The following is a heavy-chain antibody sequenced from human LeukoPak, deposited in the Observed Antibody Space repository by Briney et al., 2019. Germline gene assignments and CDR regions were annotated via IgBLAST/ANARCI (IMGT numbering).Heavy chain of an antibody. V-gene: IGHV3-48*04. J-gene: IGHJ4*02. D-gene: IGHD3-10*01. CDR1: GFTFSSYS. CDR2: ISSSSSTI. Sequence: GGSLRLSCAASGFTFSSYSMNWVRQAPGKGLEWVSYISSSSSTIYYADSVKGRFTISRDNAKNSLYLQMNSLRVEDTAVYYCAKDRGELLWFGSLDYWGQGTLVTVSS. CDR3: AKDRGELLWFGSLDY.